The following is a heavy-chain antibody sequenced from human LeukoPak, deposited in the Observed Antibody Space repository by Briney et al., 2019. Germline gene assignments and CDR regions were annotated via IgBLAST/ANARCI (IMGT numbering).Heavy chain of an antibody. Sequence: ASVKVSCKASGYTSNSYYMHWVRQAPGQGLEWMGIINPSRGSTTYAQKFQGRVTLTRDTSTSTVFMELSSLRSEDTAVYYCASGSYYYDSSGLDYWGQGTLVTVSS. J-gene: IGHJ4*02. V-gene: IGHV1-46*02. CDR2: INPSRGST. CDR1: GYTSNSYY. CDR3: ASGSYYYDSSGLDY. D-gene: IGHD3-22*01.